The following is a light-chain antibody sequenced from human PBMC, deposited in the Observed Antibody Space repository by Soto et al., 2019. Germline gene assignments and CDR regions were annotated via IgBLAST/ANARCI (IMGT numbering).Light chain of an antibody. Sequence: EIVLTQSPGTLSLSPGERATLSCRASQSVSINLAWYQQQPGQPPRLLMSGTSNRATGTPDRFSGSGSGTDFTLTISRLEPEDFAVYYCQQYGSPPITFGQGTRLEIK. CDR2: GTS. V-gene: IGKV3-20*01. CDR3: QQYGSPPIT. CDR1: QSVSIN. J-gene: IGKJ5*01.